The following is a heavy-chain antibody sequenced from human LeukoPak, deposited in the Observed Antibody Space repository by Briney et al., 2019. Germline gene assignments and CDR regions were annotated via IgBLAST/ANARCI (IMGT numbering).Heavy chain of an antibody. D-gene: IGHD3-22*01. CDR1: GFTFSSYW. V-gene: IGHV3-7*01. CDR2: IKQDGSEK. Sequence: GGSLRLSCAASGFTFSSYWMSWVRQAPGKGLEWVANIKQDGSEKYYVDSVKGRFTISRDNAKNSLYLQMNSLRDEDTAVYYCARDRSPYDSSGYYLDYWGQGTLVTVSS. J-gene: IGHJ4*02. CDR3: ARDRSPYDSSGYYLDY.